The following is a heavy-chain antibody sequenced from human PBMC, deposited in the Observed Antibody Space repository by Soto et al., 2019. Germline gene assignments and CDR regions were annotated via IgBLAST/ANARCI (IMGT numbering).Heavy chain of an antibody. CDR3: ARPAGDRSDSWYAFQY. J-gene: IGHJ4*02. D-gene: IGHD2-2*01. Sequence: QLQLQESGPGLVKHSETLSLTCTVSGGSISMSSYYWGWIRQTPGKGLEWIGSIYYSGSTYYNPSLKSRVTISVYTSKNQFSLTLNSVTAADTAVYYCARPAGDRSDSWYAFQYWGQGTLVTVSS. CDR1: GGSISMSSYY. CDR2: IYYSGST. V-gene: IGHV4-39*01.